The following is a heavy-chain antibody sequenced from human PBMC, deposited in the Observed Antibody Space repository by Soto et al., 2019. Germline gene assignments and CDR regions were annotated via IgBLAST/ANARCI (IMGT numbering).Heavy chain of an antibody. CDR1: GDSFSGYY. Sequence: QVQLQESGPGLLRPSDTLSLTCTVSGDSFSGYYWSCIRQPAGKGLEWIGRVYTNGATNYNPSLARRVTVSVDTFRNQFSLKLRFVTAADTAVYYCAREAAETVGDGYWCDPWGQGTLVTVSS. CDR3: AREAAETVGDGYWCDP. V-gene: IGHV4-4*07. J-gene: IGHJ5*02. D-gene: IGHD6-13*01. CDR2: VYTNGAT.